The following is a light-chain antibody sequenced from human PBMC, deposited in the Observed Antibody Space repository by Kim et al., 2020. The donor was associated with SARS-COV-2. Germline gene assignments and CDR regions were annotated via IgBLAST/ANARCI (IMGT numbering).Light chain of an antibody. CDR2: KDS. CDR1: VLAKKY. J-gene: IGLJ2*01. CDR3: YSAADNNLV. Sequence: VSPGQPARITCSGDVLAKKYARWFQQKPGQAPVLVIYKDSERPSGIPERFSGSSSGTTVTLTISGAQVEDEADYYCYSAADNNLVFGGGTQLTVL. V-gene: IGLV3-27*01.